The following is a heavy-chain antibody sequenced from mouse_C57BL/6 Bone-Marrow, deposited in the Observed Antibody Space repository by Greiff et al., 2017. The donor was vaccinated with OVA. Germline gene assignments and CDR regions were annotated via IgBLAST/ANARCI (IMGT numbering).Heavy chain of an antibody. D-gene: IGHD1-1*01. CDR2: ISSGGSYT. CDR3: ARQDYYGSSNYYAMDY. Sequence: EVQLQESGGDLVKPGGSLKLSCAASGFTFSSYGMSWVRQTPDKRLEWVATISSGGSYTYYPDSVKGRFTISRDNAKNTLYLQMSSLKSEDTAMYYCARQDYYGSSNYYAMDYWGQGTSVTVSS. J-gene: IGHJ4*01. V-gene: IGHV5-6*01. CDR1: GFTFSSYG.